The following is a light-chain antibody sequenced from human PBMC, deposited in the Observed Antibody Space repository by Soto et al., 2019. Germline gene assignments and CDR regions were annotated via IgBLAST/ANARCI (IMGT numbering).Light chain of an antibody. J-gene: IGLJ2*01. CDR1: SSDVGGYNY. V-gene: IGLV2-14*01. CDR3: AAWDSSLGVVV. Sequence: QLVLTQPASVSGSPGQSITISCTGTSSDVGGYNYVSWYQQHPGKAPKLMIYEVSNRPSGVSNRFSGSKSGNTASLTISGLQAEDEADYYCAAWDSSLGVVVFGGGTKVTVL. CDR2: EVS.